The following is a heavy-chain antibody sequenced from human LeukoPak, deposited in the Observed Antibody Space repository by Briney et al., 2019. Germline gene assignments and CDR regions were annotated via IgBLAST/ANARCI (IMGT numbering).Heavy chain of an antibody. D-gene: IGHD3-22*01. CDR3: AKDRVYYDSSGYPD. V-gene: IGHV3-7*01. CDR2: IKQDGSEK. Sequence: GGSLRLSCAASGFTFSSYWMSWVRQAPGKGLEWVANIKQDGSEKYYVDSVKGRFTISRDNAKNSLYLQMNSLRAEDTAVYYCAKDRVYYDSSGYPDWGQGTLVTVSS. CDR1: GFTFSSYW. J-gene: IGHJ4*02.